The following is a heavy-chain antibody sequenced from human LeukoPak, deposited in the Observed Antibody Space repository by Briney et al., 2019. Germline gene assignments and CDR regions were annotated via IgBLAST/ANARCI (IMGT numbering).Heavy chain of an antibody. V-gene: IGHV3-21*01. CDR1: GFTFSSYS. D-gene: IGHD2-2*01. CDR2: ICSSSSYI. J-gene: IGHJ4*02. Sequence: PGGSLRLSCAASGFTFSSYSMDWVRQAPGKGLEWVSSICSSSSYIYYADSMKGRFTISRDNAKNSLYLQMNSLRAEDTAVYYCARGVGYCSSTSCLFDYWGQGTLVTASS. CDR3: ARGVGYCSSTSCLFDY.